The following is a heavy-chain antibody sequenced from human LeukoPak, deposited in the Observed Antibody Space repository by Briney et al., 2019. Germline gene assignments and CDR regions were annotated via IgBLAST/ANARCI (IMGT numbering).Heavy chain of an antibody. D-gene: IGHD3-10*01. CDR2: IYYSGST. Sequence: SETLSLTCTVSGGSISSSSYYWGWIRRPPGKGLEWIGSIYYSGSTYYNPSLKSRVTISVDTSKNQFSLKLSSVTAADTAVYYCARLWFGEFAYFDYWGQGTLVTVSS. CDR3: ARLWFGEFAYFDY. J-gene: IGHJ4*02. CDR1: GGSISSSSYY. V-gene: IGHV4-39*01.